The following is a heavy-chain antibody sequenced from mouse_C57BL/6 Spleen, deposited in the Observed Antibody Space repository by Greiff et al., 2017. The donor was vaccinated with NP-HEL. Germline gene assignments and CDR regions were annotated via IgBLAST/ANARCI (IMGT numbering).Heavy chain of an antibody. CDR2: IYWDDDT. V-gene: IGHV8-12*01. J-gene: IGHJ1*03. CDR3: ARMVVSPWYFDV. Sequence: QVQLKESGPGILQSSQTLSLTCSFSGFSLSTSGMGVSWIRQPSGKGLEWLAHIYWDDDTRYNPSLKSRLTISKATSRNQVFLKITSVDTADTATYYCARMVVSPWYFDVWGTGTTVTVAS. CDR1: GFSLSTSGMG. D-gene: IGHD1-1*02.